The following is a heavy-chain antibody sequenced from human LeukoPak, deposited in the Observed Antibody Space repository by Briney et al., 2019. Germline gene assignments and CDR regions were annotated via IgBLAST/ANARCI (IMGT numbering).Heavy chain of an antibody. CDR3: ATGLIAAAGTGRLLSSYYYYGMDV. D-gene: IGHD6-13*01. Sequence: ASVKVSCKVSGYTLTDLSMHWVRQAPGKGLEWMGGFDPEDGETIYAQKFQGRVTLTEDTSTDTAYMELSSLRSEDTAVYYCATGLIAAAGTGRLLSSYYYYGMDVWGQGTTVTVSS. V-gene: IGHV1-24*01. CDR1: GYTLTDLS. CDR2: FDPEDGET. J-gene: IGHJ6*02.